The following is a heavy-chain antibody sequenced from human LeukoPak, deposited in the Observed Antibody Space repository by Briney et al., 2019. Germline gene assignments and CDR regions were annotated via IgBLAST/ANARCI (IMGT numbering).Heavy chain of an antibody. J-gene: IGHJ4*02. CDR3: VRIDDY. D-gene: IGHD2-15*01. CDR1: GGSFSGHY. V-gene: IGHV4-34*01. CDR2: INHSGST. Sequence: SETLSLTCAVYGGSFSGHYWSWIRQPPGKGLEWIGEINHSGSTNYNPSLKSRVTISVDTSKNRFFLKLSSVTAADTAVYYCVRIDDYWGQGTLVTVSS.